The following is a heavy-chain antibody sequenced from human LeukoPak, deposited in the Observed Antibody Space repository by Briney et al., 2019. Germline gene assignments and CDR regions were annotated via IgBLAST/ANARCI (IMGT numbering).Heavy chain of an antibody. J-gene: IGHJ4*02. CDR1: GDSVSSNSAA. V-gene: IGHV6-1*01. Sequence: SQTLSLTCAISGDSVSSNSAAWNWIRQSPSRGLEWLGRTYYRSKWYNDYAVSVKSRITINPDTSKNQFSLQLNSVTPEDTAVYYCARGSKESLSTMVRGVIFLCYFDYWGQGTLVTVSS. CDR2: TYYRSKWYN. CDR3: ARGSKESLSTMVRGVIFLCYFDY. D-gene: IGHD3-10*01.